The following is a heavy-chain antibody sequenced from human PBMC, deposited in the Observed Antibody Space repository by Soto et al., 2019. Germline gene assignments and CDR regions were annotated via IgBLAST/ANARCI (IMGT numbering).Heavy chain of an antibody. D-gene: IGHD3-22*01. Sequence: PGGSLRLSCAASGFPFSSYWMSWVRQAPGKGLEWVANIKQDGSEKYYVDSVKGRFTISRDNAKNSLYLQMNSLRAEDTAVYYCARFYYDSSGYLPSPYYYYYGMDVWGQGTTVTSP. CDR3: ARFYYDSSGYLPSPYYYYYGMDV. J-gene: IGHJ6*02. CDR1: GFPFSSYW. V-gene: IGHV3-7*04. CDR2: IKQDGSEK.